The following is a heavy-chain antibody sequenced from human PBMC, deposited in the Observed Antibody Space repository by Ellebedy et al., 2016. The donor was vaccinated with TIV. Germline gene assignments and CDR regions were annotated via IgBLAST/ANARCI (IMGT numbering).Heavy chain of an antibody. Sequence: GESLKISCAASGFTFSSYAMSWVRQAPGKGLEWVSAISGSGGSTYYADTVKGRFTISRDNSKNTLYLQMNSLRAEDTAVYYCAKDGRDNGVFVLGTQFDDWGQGTLVTVSS. D-gene: IGHD3-16*01. V-gene: IGHV3-23*01. CDR2: ISGSGGST. CDR1: GFTFSSYA. CDR3: AKDGRDNGVFVLGTQFDD. J-gene: IGHJ4*02.